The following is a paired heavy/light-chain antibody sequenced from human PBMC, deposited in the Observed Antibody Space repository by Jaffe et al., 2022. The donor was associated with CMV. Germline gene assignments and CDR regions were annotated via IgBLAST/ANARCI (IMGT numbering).Light chain of an antibody. Sequence: SSELTQDPAVSVALGQTVRITCQGDSLRSYYASWYQQKPGQAPVLVIYGKNNRPSGIPDRFSGSSSGNTASLTITGAQAEDEADYYCNSRDSSGNPLFGGGTKLTVL. CDR1: SLRSYY. J-gene: IGLJ2*01. CDR2: GKN. CDR3: NSRDSSGNPL. V-gene: IGLV3-19*01.
Heavy chain of an antibody. CDR3: ARERVDTAMVNDYYYYYMDV. CDR1: GFTFSSYG. V-gene: IGHV3-33*08. Sequence: QVQLVESGGGVVQPGRSLRLSCAASGFTFSSYGMHWVRQAPGKGLEWVAVIWYDGSNKYYADSVKGRFTISRDNSKNTLYLQMNSLRAEDTAVYYCARERVDTAMVNDYYYYYMDVWGKGTTVTVSS. CDR2: IWYDGSNK. D-gene: IGHD5-18*01. J-gene: IGHJ6*03.